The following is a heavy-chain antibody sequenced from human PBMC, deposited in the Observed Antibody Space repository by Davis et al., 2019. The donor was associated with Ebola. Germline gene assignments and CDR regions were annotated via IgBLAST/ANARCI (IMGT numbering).Heavy chain of an antibody. CDR2: VFYGGTP. J-gene: IGHJ5*02. CDR3: AREETRGSIAGWFDP. Sequence: MPSETLSLTCTVSGASISDSNDFCAWIRQPPGKGLEWMGSVFYGGTPYYNPFLKSRVTMSVDTSKNQFSVRLSSLTAADTGFYYCAREETRGSIAGWFDPWGQGTLVTVSS. V-gene: IGHV4-39*02. CDR1: GASISDSNDF. D-gene: IGHD2-21*01.